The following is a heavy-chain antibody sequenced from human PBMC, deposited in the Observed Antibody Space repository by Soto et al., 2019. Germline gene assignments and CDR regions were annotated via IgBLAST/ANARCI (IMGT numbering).Heavy chain of an antibody. CDR2: IIPIFGTA. V-gene: IGHV1-69*01. CDR3: AISLYSSSHHHYYDYYGMDV. Sequence: QVQLVQSGAEVKKPGSSVKVSCKASGGTFSSYAISWVRQAPGQGLEWMGGIIPIFGTANYAQKFQGRVTITADESTSTAYMELSSLRSEDTAVYYCAISLYSSSHHHYYDYYGMDVWGQGTTVTVSS. CDR1: GGTFSSYA. J-gene: IGHJ6*02. D-gene: IGHD6-6*01.